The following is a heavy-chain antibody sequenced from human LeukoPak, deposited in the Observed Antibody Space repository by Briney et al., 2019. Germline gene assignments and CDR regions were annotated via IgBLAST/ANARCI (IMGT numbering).Heavy chain of an antibody. Sequence: GASVKVSCKASGYSFTTYDINWVRQTTGQGLEWMGWMNPNSGNTGYAQRFQGRVTMTRDTSISTAYMELNSLTSEDTAVYYCARGGGGANWGYFDYWGQGTLVTVSS. J-gene: IGHJ4*02. D-gene: IGHD1-26*01. CDR3: ARGGGGANWGYFDY. CDR2: MNPNSGNT. V-gene: IGHV1-8*01. CDR1: GYSFTTYD.